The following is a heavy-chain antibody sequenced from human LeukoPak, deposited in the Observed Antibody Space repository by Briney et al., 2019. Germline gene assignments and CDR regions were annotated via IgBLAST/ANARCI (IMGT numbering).Heavy chain of an antibody. J-gene: IGHJ4*02. CDR1: GGSISSSSYY. CDR3: ARDIYGDYALDY. V-gene: IGHV3-7*01. CDR2: IKQDGSEK. D-gene: IGHD4-17*01. Sequence: PSETLSLTCTVSGGSISSSSYYWGWIRQPPGKGLEWVANIKQDGSEKYYVDSVKGRFTISGDNAKNSLYLQMNSLRAEDTAVYYCARDIYGDYALDYWGQGTLVTVSS.